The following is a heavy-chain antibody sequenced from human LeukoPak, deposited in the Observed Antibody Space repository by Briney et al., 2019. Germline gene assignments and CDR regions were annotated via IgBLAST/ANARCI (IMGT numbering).Heavy chain of an antibody. D-gene: IGHD6-6*01. CDR2: IIPIFGTA. CDR3: ARVGGQQLARGWFDP. Sequence: SVKVSCKASGGTFSSYAISWVRQAPGQGLEWMGGIIPIFGTANYAQKFQGRVTITADESTSTAYMELSSLRSEDTAVYYCARVGGQQLARGWFDPWGQGTLVTVSS. V-gene: IGHV1-69*13. CDR1: GGTFSSYA. J-gene: IGHJ5*02.